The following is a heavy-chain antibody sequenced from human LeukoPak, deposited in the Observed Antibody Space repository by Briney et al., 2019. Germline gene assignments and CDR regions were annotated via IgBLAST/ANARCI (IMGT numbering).Heavy chain of an antibody. CDR1: GGSISGYY. Sequence: PSETLSLTCNVSGGSISGYYWSWIRQPPGKGLEWIGSIYYSGSTNYNPSLKSRVTISVYTSKNQFSLKLSSVTAADTAVYYCARHLDTAYAFDIWGQGTMVTVSS. CDR2: IYYSGST. V-gene: IGHV4-59*08. J-gene: IGHJ3*02. CDR3: ARHLDTAYAFDI. D-gene: IGHD5-18*01.